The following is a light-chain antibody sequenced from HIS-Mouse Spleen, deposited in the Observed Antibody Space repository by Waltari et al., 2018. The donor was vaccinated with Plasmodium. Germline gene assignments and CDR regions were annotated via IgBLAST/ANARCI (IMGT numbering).Light chain of an antibody. CDR2: GAS. V-gene: IGKV3-20*01. Sequence: EIVLTQSPGTLSLSPGERATLSCRASQSVSSRYLAWYQQKPGQAPRLLIYGASSRATGIPDRCSGSGSGTDFTLTISRLEPEDLAVYYCQQYGSSRPWTFGQGTKVEIK. J-gene: IGKJ1*01. CDR3: QQYGSSRPWT. CDR1: QSVSSRY.